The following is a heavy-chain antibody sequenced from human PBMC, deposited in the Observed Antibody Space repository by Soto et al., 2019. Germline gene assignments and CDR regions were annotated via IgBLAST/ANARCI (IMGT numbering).Heavy chain of an antibody. CDR3: AHRPQLWSTYNWFDP. Sequence: QITLKESGPTLVKPTQTLTLTCTFSGFSLSTSGVGVGWIRQPPGKALEWLALIYWDDDKRYSPSLKSRLTITEDTSKNQVVLTMTNMDPVDTATYYCAHRPQLWSTYNWFDPWGQGTLVTVSS. CDR2: IYWDDDK. J-gene: IGHJ5*02. D-gene: IGHD5-18*01. V-gene: IGHV2-5*02. CDR1: GFSLSTSGVG.